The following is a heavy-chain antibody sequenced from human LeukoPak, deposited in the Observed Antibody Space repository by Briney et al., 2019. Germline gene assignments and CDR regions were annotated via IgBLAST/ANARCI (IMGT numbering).Heavy chain of an antibody. V-gene: IGHV1-69*13. CDR2: IIPIFGTA. Sequence: GASVKVSCKASGGTFSSYAISWVRQAPGQGLEWTGGIIPIFGTANYAQKFQGRVTITADESTSTAYMELSSLRSEDTAVYYCARDVARYRHGMDVWGQGTTVTVSS. J-gene: IGHJ6*02. CDR3: ARDVARYRHGMDV. CDR1: GGTFSSYA. D-gene: IGHD2-15*01.